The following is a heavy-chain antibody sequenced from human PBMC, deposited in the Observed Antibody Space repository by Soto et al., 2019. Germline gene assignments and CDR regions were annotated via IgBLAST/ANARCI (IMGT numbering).Heavy chain of an antibody. Sequence: EVQLFESGGGLVQPGGSLRLSCAASGFTFSSYAMSWVRQAPGKGLEWVSTMSGSGGYTYYADSVEGRFAISRNNSKHTLYLQMADLRAEDTAVYYCATFRFCTSTSCYGREGGFWGQGTLVTVSS. J-gene: IGHJ4*02. CDR2: MSGSGGYT. D-gene: IGHD2-2*01. V-gene: IGHV3-23*01. CDR1: GFTFSSYA. CDR3: ATFRFCTSTSCYGREGGF.